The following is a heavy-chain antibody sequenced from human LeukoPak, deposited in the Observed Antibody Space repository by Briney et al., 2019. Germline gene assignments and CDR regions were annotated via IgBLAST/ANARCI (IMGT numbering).Heavy chain of an antibody. J-gene: IGHJ3*02. D-gene: IGHD1-20*01. CDR3: ARHAHRYNWNADDAFDI. V-gene: IGHV5-51*01. CDR2: IYPGDSDT. CDR1: GYSFTSYW. Sequence: GESLKISCKGSGYSFTSYWIGWVRQMPGKGLEWMGIIYPGDSDTRYSPSFQGQVTISADKSISTAYLQWSSLKASDTAMYYCARHAHRYNWNADDAFDIWGQGTMVTVSS.